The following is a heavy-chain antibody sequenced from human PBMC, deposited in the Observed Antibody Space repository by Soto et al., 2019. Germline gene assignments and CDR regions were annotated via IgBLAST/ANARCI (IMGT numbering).Heavy chain of an antibody. V-gene: IGHV3-30*18. CDR3: AKASLYYYYGMDV. Sequence: SLRLSCAASGFTFSSYGMHWVRQAPGKGLEWVAVISYDGSNKYYADSVKGRFTISRDNSKNTLYLQMNSLRAEDTAVYYCAKASLYYYYGMDVWGQGTTVTVSS. CDR1: GFTFSSYG. J-gene: IGHJ6*02. CDR2: ISYDGSNK.